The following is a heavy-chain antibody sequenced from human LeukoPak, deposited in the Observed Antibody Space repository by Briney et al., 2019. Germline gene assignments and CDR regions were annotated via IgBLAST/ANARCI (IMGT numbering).Heavy chain of an antibody. CDR2: FDPEDGET. Sequence: GASVKVSCKDSGYTLTELSMHWVRQAPGKGLEWMGGFDPEDGETIYAQKFQGRVTMTEDTSTDTAYMELSSLRSEDTAVYYCATDKGYSYGYYYYGMDVWGQGTTVTVSS. J-gene: IGHJ6*02. V-gene: IGHV1-24*01. CDR3: ATDKGYSYGYYYYGMDV. D-gene: IGHD5-18*01. CDR1: GYTLTELS.